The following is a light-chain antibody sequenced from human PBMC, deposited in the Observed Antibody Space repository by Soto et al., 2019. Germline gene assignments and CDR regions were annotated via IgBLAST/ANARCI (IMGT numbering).Light chain of an antibody. CDR1: QSVSSSY. CDR2: GTS. CDR3: QQYDNSPPYT. J-gene: IGKJ2*01. Sequence: EIVLTQSPGTLSLSPGERATLSCRASQSVSSSYLAWYQQKPGQAPRLLIYGTSSRATGIPDRFRGSGSGTDFTLTISRLEPEDFAVYYCQQYDNSPPYTFGQGTKLEI. V-gene: IGKV3-20*01.